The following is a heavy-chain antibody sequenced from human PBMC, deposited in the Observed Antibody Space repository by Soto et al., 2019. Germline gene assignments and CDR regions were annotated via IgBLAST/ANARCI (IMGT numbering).Heavy chain of an antibody. J-gene: IGHJ6*03. CDR1: GFTFSSYW. CDR2: IKQDGSEK. V-gene: IGHV3-7*01. D-gene: IGHD3-9*01. Sequence: GGSLRLSCAASGFTFSSYWMSWVRQPPGKGLEWVANIKQDGSEKYYVDSVKGRFTISRDNAKNSLYLQMNSLRAEDTAVYYCARSLPPTGYYIYYYYYMDVWGKGTTVTVSS. CDR3: ARSLPPTGYYIYYYYYMDV.